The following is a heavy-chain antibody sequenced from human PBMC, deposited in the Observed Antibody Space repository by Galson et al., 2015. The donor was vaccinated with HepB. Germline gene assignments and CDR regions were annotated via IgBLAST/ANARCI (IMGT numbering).Heavy chain of an antibody. CDR2: IYYSGST. Sequence: ETLSLTCTVSGGSISSYYWSWIRQPPGKGLEWIGYIYYSGSTNYNPSLKSRVTISVDTSKNQFSLKLSSVTAADTAVYYCARHMGYCSSTSCYWSFYYYGMDVWGQGTTVTVSS. D-gene: IGHD2-2*01. CDR1: GGSISSYY. J-gene: IGHJ6*02. V-gene: IGHV4-59*08. CDR3: ARHMGYCSSTSCYWSFYYYGMDV.